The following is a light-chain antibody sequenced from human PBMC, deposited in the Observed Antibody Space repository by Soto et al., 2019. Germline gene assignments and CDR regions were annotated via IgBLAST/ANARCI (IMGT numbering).Light chain of an antibody. CDR3: QQCGPVHTT. CDR1: QAIRNF. Sequence: DIQMTQSPSSLSASVGDRVSITCQASQAIRNFLAWYQQKAGEAPKLLIYDVSNLATGVPARFSGNGAGTHFTSTISRVEPEDFEAYYCQQCGPVHTTLGRGPKVAVK. V-gene: IGKV1-33*01. J-gene: IGKJ1*01. CDR2: DVS.